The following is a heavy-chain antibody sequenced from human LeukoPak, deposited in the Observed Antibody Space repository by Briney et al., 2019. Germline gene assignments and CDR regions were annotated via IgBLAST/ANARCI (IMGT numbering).Heavy chain of an antibody. CDR2: ISGSGGST. V-gene: IGHV3-23*01. Sequence: GGSLRLSCAASGFTFSSYGMSWVRQAPGKGLEWVSAISGSGGSTYYADSVKGRFTISRDNSKNTLYLQMNSLRAEDTAVYYCAKDAPKYYYDSSGYHGAFHIWGQGTMVTVSS. J-gene: IGHJ3*02. CDR3: AKDAPKYYYDSSGYHGAFHI. CDR1: GFTFSSYG. D-gene: IGHD3-22*01.